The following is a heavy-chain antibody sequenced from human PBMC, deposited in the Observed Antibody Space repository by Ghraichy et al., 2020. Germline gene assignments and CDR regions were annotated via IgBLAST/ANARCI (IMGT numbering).Heavy chain of an antibody. CDR1: GDSISSGGNH. D-gene: IGHD3-3*01. Sequence: SETLSLTCTVSGDSISSGGNHWSWIRQHPGKGLEWIGYIYYSRSTYYNPSLKSRVTISADTSKKYFSLRLSSVTAADTAVYYCALGAIWGMDVWGQGTTVTVSS. CDR2: IYYSRST. CDR3: ALGAIWGMDV. J-gene: IGHJ6*02. V-gene: IGHV4-31*03.